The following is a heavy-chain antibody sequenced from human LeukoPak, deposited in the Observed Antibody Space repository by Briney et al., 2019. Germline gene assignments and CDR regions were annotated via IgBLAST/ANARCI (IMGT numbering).Heavy chain of an antibody. D-gene: IGHD3-9*01. CDR3: ARSPHILTGENFDY. CDR1: GYIFIGYD. J-gene: IGHJ4*02. V-gene: IGHV1-2*02. Sequence: GASVKVSCKTSGYIFIGYDMHWVRQAPGQGLEWMGWINPNSGGTNYAQKFQGRVTMTRDTSITTAYMEMSRLRSDDTALYYCARSPHILTGENFDYRGQGTLVTVSS. CDR2: INPNSGGT.